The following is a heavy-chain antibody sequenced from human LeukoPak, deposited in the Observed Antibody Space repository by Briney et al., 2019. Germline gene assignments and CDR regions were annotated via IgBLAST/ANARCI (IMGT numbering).Heavy chain of an antibody. V-gene: IGHV3-30*04. J-gene: IGHJ4*02. D-gene: IGHD4-23*01. CDR3: ARGPNRLADYGGDYFDH. Sequence: HPGGSLRLSCVASGFTFSSFSMHWVRQAPGNGLEWVAVISHDGSHKSYADSVRGRFTISRDNSKNTLSLQMNTLRPEDTALFYCARGPNRLADYGGDYFDHWGQGTLVTVSS. CDR1: GFTFSSFS. CDR2: ISHDGSHK.